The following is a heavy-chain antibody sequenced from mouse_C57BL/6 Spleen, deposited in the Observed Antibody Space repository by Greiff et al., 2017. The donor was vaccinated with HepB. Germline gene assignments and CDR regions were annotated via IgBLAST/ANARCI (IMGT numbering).Heavy chain of an antibody. J-gene: IGHJ1*03. D-gene: IGHD6-1*01. V-gene: IGHV5-6*01. Sequence: EVMLVESGGDLVKPGGSLKLSCAASGFTFSSYGMSWVRQTPDKRLEWVATISSGGSYTYYPDSVKGRFTISRDNAKNTLYLQMSSLQSVDTAMYYSASHPPCHEKLWYFDVWGTGTTVTVSS. CDR2: ISSGGSYT. CDR1: GFTFSSYG. CDR3: ASHPPCHEKLWYFDV.